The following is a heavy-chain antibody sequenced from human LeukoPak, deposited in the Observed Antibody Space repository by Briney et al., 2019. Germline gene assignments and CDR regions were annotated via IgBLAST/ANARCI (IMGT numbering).Heavy chain of an antibody. V-gene: IGHV1-8*01. CDR1: GYTFTSYD. CDR3: ATSSEYYDILTGLQWGFDY. Sequence: GASVKVSCKASGYTFTSYDINWVRQATGQGLEWMGWMNPNSGNTGYAQKFQGRVTMTRNTSISTAYMELSSLRSEDTAVCYCATSSEYYDILTGLQWGFDYWGRGTLVTVSS. CDR2: MNPNSGNT. D-gene: IGHD3-9*01. J-gene: IGHJ4*02.